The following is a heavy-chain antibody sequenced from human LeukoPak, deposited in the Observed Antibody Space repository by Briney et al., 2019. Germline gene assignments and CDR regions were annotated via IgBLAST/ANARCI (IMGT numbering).Heavy chain of an antibody. V-gene: IGHV3-30*04. J-gene: IGHJ4*02. Sequence: GGSLRLSCAASGFTFSSYAMHWVRQAPGKGLEWVAVISYDGSNKYYADSVKGRFTISRDNSKNTLYLQMNSLRAEDTAVYYCARGPLSVGALMFDYWGQGTLVTVSS. CDR1: GFTFSSYA. CDR2: ISYDGSNK. D-gene: IGHD1-26*01. CDR3: ARGPLSVGALMFDY.